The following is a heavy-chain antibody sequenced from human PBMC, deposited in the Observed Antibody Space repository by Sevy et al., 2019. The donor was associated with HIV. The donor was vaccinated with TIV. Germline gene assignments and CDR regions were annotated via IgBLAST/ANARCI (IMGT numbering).Heavy chain of an antibody. D-gene: IGHD6-13*01. CDR3: ATHAGIAAAGRVFDY. CDR2: TRNKADGYTT. Sequence: GGSLRLSRVASGFTFSDHYMEWVHQAPGKGLEWVGRTRNKADGYTTEYAASVKGRFTISRDDSKNSLYVQMNSLKTEDTAVYYCATHAGIAAAGRVFDYWGQGTLVTVSS. CDR1: GFTFSDHY. J-gene: IGHJ4*02. V-gene: IGHV3-72*01.